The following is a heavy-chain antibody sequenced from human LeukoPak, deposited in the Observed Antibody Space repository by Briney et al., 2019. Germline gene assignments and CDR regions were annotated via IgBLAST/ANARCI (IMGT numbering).Heavy chain of an antibody. CDR2: ISANNGNTKYNT. CDR1: GYTFTSYG. D-gene: IGHD2/OR15-2a*01. CDR3: ARGNPHI. Sequence: GASVKVSCKASGYTFTSYGISWVRQAPGQGLEWMGWISANNGNTKYNTKYAQNFQGRVTMTRDTSISTAYMELSSLTSDDTAVYYCARGNPHIWGQGTMVTVSS. V-gene: IGHV1-18*01. J-gene: IGHJ3*02.